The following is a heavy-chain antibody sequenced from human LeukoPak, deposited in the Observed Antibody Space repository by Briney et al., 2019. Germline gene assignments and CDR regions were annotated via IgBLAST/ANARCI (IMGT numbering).Heavy chain of an antibody. V-gene: IGHV4-59*01. Sequence: PSETLSLTCTVSGGSFSSYYWSWIRQPPGKGLEWIGYIYYNGNTNYNPSLKRRVTMSVDTSRNQFSLKLTSVTAADTAICYCASLDYWGQGTLVTVTS. CDR2: IYYNGNT. CDR1: GGSFSSYY. J-gene: IGHJ4*02. CDR3: ASLDY.